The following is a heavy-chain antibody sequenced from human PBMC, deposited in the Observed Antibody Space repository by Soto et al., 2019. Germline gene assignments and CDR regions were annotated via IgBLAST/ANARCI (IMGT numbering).Heavy chain of an antibody. J-gene: IGHJ4*02. V-gene: IGHV3-30-3*01. CDR1: GFTFRTYA. D-gene: IGHD3-22*01. Sequence: VQLVESGGGVVQPGRSLRLSCAASGFTFRTYAMHWVRQAPGKGLEWVAVISYDGSNKNYADSVKGRFTISRDNSKSTLDLQMDSLRPEDTALYYCARAHYYDSSGYYSPSGYYFDDWGQGTLVTVSS. CDR3: ARAHYYDSSGYYSPSGYYFDD. CDR2: ISYDGSNK.